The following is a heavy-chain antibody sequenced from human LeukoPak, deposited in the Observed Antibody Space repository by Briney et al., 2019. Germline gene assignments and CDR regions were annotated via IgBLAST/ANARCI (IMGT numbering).Heavy chain of an antibody. CDR2: IYPGDSDT. Sequence: PGGSLRLSCAASGFTLSSYAMSWVRQAPGKGLEWMGIIYPGDSDTRYSPSFQGHVTISADKSISTAYLQWSSLKASDTAMYYCASPIVGYSAYDLVYWGQGTLVTVSS. V-gene: IGHV5-51*01. CDR3: ASPIVGYSAYDLVY. D-gene: IGHD5-12*01. J-gene: IGHJ4*02. CDR1: GFTLSSYA.